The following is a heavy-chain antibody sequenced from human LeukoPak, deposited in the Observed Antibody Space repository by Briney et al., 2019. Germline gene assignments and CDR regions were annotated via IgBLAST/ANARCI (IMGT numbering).Heavy chain of an antibody. D-gene: IGHD6-13*01. CDR1: GGSISSTSYY. CDR3: ARTVGGTIAAAGRYEY. V-gene: IGHV4-39*01. J-gene: IGHJ4*02. CDR2: IHYTAGT. Sequence: PSETLSLTCTVSGGSISSTSYYWGWIRQPPGKGLEWIGTIHYTAGTYYNPSLKSRVTISIDTSKKQFSLRLSSATAADTAVYYCARTVGGTIAAAGRYEYWGQGTLVTVSS.